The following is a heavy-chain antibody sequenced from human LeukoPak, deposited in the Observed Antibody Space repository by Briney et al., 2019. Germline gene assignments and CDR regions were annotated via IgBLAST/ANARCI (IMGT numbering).Heavy chain of an antibody. J-gene: IGHJ4*02. V-gene: IGHV4-39*01. D-gene: IGHD6-19*01. CDR3: ARHIREYRSGWYGFGY. Sequence: SETLSLTCTVSGVSISSSSYYWGWIRQPPGKGLEWIVSMYNGGSTYYNPSLKSRVTISVDMSKNQFSLKLSSVTAADTAVYYCARHIREYRSGWYGFGYWGQGTLVTVSS. CDR2: MYNGGST. CDR1: GVSISSSSYY.